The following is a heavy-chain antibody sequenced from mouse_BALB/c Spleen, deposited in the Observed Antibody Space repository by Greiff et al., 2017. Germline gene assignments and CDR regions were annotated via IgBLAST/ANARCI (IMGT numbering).Heavy chain of an antibody. D-gene: IGHD2-10*02. CDR3: ARSYGNYQGWYFDV. V-gene: IGHV5-2*01. CDR1: EYEFPSHD. J-gene: IGHJ1*01. CDR2: INSDGGST. Sequence: EVMLVESGGGLVQPGESLKLSCESNEYEFPSHDMSWVRKTPEKRLELVAAINSDGGSTYYPDTMERRFIISRDNTKKTLYLQTSSLRSEDTALYYCARSYGNYQGWYFDVWGAGTTVTVSS.